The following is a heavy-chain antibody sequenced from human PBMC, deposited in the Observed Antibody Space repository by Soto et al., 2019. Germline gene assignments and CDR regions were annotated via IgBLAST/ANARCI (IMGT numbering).Heavy chain of an antibody. CDR1: AGSISSGGYY. J-gene: IGHJ4*02. CDR3: ARVAPFTTVTFDY. V-gene: IGHV4-31*03. Sequence: PXETLYLTGTVSAGSISSGGYYWSWIRQHPGKGLEWIGYIYYSWSTYYNPSLKSRVTISVDTSKNQFSLKLSSVTAADTAVYYCARVAPFTTVTFDYWGQGTLVTVSS. D-gene: IGHD4-4*01. CDR2: IYYSWST.